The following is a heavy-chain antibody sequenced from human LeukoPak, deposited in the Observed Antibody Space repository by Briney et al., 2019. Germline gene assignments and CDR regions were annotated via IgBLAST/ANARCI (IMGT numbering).Heavy chain of an antibody. CDR1: GGSFSGYY. CDR3: ARDRGELHAFDI. Sequence: KPSETLSLTCAVYGGSFSGYYWSWIRQHPGKGLEWIGYIYYSGSTYYNPSLKSRVTISVDTSKNQFSLKLSSVTAADTAVYYCARDRGELHAFDIWGQGTMVTVSS. J-gene: IGHJ3*02. CDR2: IYYSGST. D-gene: IGHD1-7*01. V-gene: IGHV4-31*11.